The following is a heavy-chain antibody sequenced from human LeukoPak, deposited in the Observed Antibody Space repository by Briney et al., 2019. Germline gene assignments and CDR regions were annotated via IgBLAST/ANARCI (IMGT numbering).Heavy chain of an antibody. V-gene: IGHV3-11*01. D-gene: IGHD5-12*01. CDR1: GFTFRDYQ. CDR2: IHANPKTI. J-gene: IGHJ4*02. CDR3: ARSGYGDFDY. Sequence: GGSLRLSCEGSGFTFRDYQMSWIRQAPGKGLEWISYIHANPKTIYYADSAKGRFTISRDNAKNSLYLQMNSLRVDDTAVYYCARSGYGDFDYWGQGARVTVSS.